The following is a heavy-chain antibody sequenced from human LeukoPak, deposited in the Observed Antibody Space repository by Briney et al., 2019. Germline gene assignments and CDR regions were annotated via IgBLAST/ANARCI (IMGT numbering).Heavy chain of an antibody. CDR2: ISAYNGNT. Sequence: ASVKVSCKASGYTFTSYGISWVRQAPGQGLEWMGWISAYNGNTNYAQKLQGRVTMTTDTFTSTAYMELRSLRSDDTAVYYCARDGGYCSSTSCYEWRSYYGMDVWGQGTTVTVSS. V-gene: IGHV1-18*01. CDR1: GYTFTSYG. CDR3: ARDGGYCSSTSCYEWRSYYGMDV. J-gene: IGHJ6*02. D-gene: IGHD2-2*01.